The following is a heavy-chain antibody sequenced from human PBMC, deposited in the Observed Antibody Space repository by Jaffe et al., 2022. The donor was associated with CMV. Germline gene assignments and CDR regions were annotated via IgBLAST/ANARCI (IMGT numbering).Heavy chain of an antibody. CDR2: IYPGDSST. Sequence: EVQLVQSGAEVKKPGESLRISCKGTGYAFTSDSIAWVRQMPGKGLEWMGIIYPGDSSTKYSPSFEGQVTISADKSITTAYLQWTSLKASDTGIYYCARGQYLVRRTSWFDPWGQGTLVTVSS. CDR3: ARGQYLVRRTSWFDP. CDR1: GYAFTSDS. J-gene: IGHJ5*02. V-gene: IGHV5-51*01. D-gene: IGHD4-4*01.